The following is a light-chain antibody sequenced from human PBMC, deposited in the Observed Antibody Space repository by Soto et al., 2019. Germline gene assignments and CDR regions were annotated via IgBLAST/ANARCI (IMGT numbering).Light chain of an antibody. CDR1: QSILYSSNNKNY. CDR3: HQYHSVPRT. CDR2: WAS. J-gene: IGKJ1*01. Sequence: DIVMTQSPDSLVVSLGERATINCKSSQSILYSSNNKNYLAWYQQKPGQPPKLLIYWASTRESGVPDRFSGSGSGTDFTLTISSLQAEDVAVYYCHQYHSVPRTFCQGTKVEIK. V-gene: IGKV4-1*01.